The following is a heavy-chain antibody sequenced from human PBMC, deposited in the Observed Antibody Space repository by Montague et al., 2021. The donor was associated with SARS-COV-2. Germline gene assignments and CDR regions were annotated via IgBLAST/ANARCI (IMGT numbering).Heavy chain of an antibody. CDR3: ARGYSSYDYDY. CDR2: ISSSSSYI. J-gene: IGHJ4*02. Sequence: SLRLSCAASGFSFSSYGLNWVRQAPGKGLEWVSSISSSSSYIYYADSVKGRFTISRDNAKNPLYLQMNSLRAEDTAVYYCARGYSSYDYDYWGQGTLVTVSS. V-gene: IGHV3-21*01. D-gene: IGHD5-12*01. CDR1: GFSFSSYG.